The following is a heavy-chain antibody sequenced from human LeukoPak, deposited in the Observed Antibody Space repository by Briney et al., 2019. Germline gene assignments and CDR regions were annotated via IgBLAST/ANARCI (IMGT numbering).Heavy chain of an antibody. V-gene: IGHV3-53*01. CDR3: ARAPNWRFDH. CDR1: GFSVSSIY. J-gene: IGHJ4*02. D-gene: IGHD1-1*01. Sequence: GGSLRLSCAASGFSVSSIYMNWVRQAPGEGLEWVSVIYSDGTTYYADSVKGRFTISRDDSKNTLYLHMNSLRAEDTAVYYCARAPNWRFDHWGQGTLVTVSS. CDR2: IYSDGTT.